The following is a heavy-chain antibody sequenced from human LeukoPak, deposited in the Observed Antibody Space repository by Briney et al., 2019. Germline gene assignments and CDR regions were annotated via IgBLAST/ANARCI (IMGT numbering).Heavy chain of an antibody. CDR3: VRDVGAVRGEVYFDY. CDR1: GFTFSTFA. V-gene: IGHV3-21*06. J-gene: IGHJ4*02. Sequence: GGSLRLSCAASGFTFSTFAMHWVRLSPGKGLEWVSSITGSGPYMLYADSVKHRFTISRDDTKNLLYLEMNSLRAEDTAMYFCVRDVGAVRGEVYFDYWGQGTLVTVSS. CDR2: ITGSGPYM. D-gene: IGHD3-10*01.